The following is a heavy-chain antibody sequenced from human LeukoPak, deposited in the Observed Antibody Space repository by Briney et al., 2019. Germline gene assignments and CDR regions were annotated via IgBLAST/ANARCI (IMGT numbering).Heavy chain of an antibody. CDR3: AKDLGDRDAFDI. J-gene: IGHJ3*02. Sequence: GGSLRLSYAASGFDFSDFWMSWVRQAPGKGLEWVAVISYDGSNKYYADSVKGRFTISRDNSKNTLYLQMNSLRAEDTAVYYCAKDLGDRDAFDIWGQGTMVTVSS. CDR2: ISYDGSNK. CDR1: GFDFSDFW. D-gene: IGHD2-21*01. V-gene: IGHV3-30*18.